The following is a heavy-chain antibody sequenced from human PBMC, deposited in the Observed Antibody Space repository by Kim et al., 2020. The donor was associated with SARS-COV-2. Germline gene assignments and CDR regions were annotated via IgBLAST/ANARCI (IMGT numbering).Heavy chain of an antibody. Sequence: SETLSLTCAVYGGSFTAYYWSWIRQPTGKGLEWIGEINHSGNTKYNPSLKSRVTISVDPSKNQFSLRLSSVTAADTAVYYCARYKTTVTSPLAYWGQGTL. V-gene: IGHV4-34*01. J-gene: IGHJ4*02. D-gene: IGHD4-17*01. CDR1: GGSFTAYY. CDR2: INHSGNT. CDR3: ARYKTTVTSPLAY.